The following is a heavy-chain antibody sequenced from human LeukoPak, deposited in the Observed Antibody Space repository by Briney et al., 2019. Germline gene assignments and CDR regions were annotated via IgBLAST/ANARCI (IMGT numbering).Heavy chain of an antibody. CDR2: ITNDGSST. CDR3: ARDIREGLRVGTGYDY. V-gene: IGHV3-74*01. D-gene: IGHD3-3*01. Sequence: GGSLRLSCAASGLTFSSHWMHWVRQAPGKGLVWVSRITNDGSSTTYADSVKGRFTISRDNAKNSLYLQMNSLRAEDTAVYYCARDIREGLRVGTGYDYWGQGTLVTVSS. CDR1: GLTFSSHW. J-gene: IGHJ4*02.